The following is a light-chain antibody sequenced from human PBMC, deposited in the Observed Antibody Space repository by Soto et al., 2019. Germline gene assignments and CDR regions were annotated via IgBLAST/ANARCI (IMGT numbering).Light chain of an antibody. J-gene: IGKJ1*01. CDR2: DAS. CDR3: QQRSNWSRT. CDR1: QSVRSY. V-gene: IGKV3-11*01. Sequence: EIVLTQSPATLSLSPGERATLSCRASQSVRSYLAWYQQKLGQAPRLLIYDASNRATGIPARFSGSGSGTDFTLTISSLEPEDFAVYYCQQRSNWSRTFGQGTKVEIK.